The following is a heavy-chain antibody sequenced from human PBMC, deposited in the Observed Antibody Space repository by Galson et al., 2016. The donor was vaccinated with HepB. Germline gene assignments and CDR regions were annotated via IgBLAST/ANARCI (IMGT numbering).Heavy chain of an antibody. CDR3: ARGRSPVDYGGVSDGMDL. D-gene: IGHD4-23*01. CDR1: GYTFSSYA. Sequence: SVKVSCKASGYTFSSYAITWVRQAPGQGLEWMGWISASTGTTNYARRLQGRVTMTTDTSTSTAYMELRNMRSGDTAVYYCARGRSPVDYGGVSDGMDLWGQGTTVIVSS. CDR2: ISASTGTT. V-gene: IGHV1-18*01. J-gene: IGHJ6*02.